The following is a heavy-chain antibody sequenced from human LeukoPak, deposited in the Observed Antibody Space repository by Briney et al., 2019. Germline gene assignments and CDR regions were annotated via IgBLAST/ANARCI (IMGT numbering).Heavy chain of an antibody. CDR2: INWSGGST. CDR1: GFAFDEHG. D-gene: IGHD2-15*01. J-gene: IGHJ4*02. V-gene: IGHV3-20*04. CDR3: GKTTVGYSSGRYPGWPVDY. Sequence: RGSLRLSCTASGFAFDEHGMSWVRQVPGKGLEWVSGINWSGGSTGYADPLRGRFTISRDNAKNTVYLQLDSLRVEDTAVYYCGKTTVGYSSGRYPGWPVDYWGQGTLVTVSS.